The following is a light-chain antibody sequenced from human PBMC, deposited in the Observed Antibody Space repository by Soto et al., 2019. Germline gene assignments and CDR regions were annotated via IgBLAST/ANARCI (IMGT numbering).Light chain of an antibody. CDR2: RSD. J-gene: IGLJ3*02. Sequence: QSVLTQPPAVSGAPGQTVTISCSGSSSKIGSNYVYWYQRLPGTAPKLFIYRSDQRPSGVPDRVSGSKFGTSASLAISGLRSEDEADYYCAAWDDSLSIPVFGGGTKVTVL. CDR1: SSKIGSNY. CDR3: AAWDDSLSIPV. V-gene: IGLV1-47*01.